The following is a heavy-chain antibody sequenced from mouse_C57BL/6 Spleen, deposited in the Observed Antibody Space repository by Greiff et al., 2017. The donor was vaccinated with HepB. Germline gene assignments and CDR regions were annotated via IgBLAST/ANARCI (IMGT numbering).Heavy chain of an antibody. CDR2: INPSNGGT. D-gene: IGHD1-1*01. CDR3: ARSEGYYGPFAY. CDR1: GYTFTSYW. Sequence: VQLQQSGTELVKPGASVKLSCKASGYTFTSYWMHWVKQRPGQGLEWIGNINPSNGGTNYNEKFKSKATLTVDKSSSTAYMQLSSLTSEDSAVYYCARSEGYYGPFAYWGQGTLVTVSA. J-gene: IGHJ3*01. V-gene: IGHV1-53*01.